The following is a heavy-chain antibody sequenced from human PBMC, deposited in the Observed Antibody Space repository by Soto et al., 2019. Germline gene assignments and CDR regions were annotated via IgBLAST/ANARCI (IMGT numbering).Heavy chain of an antibody. J-gene: IGHJ6*02. D-gene: IGHD3-22*01. Sequence: ASETLSLTCTVSGGSISSSSYYWGWIRQPPGKGLEWIGNVYYGGSTYYNPSLKSRVTISVETSKSQFSLKLSSVTAADTAVYYCAGGDYYHSSGYYFYYCTMDVWGQGTTVTVSS. CDR3: AGGDYYHSSGYYFYYCTMDV. CDR1: GGSISSSSYY. V-gene: IGHV4-39*01. CDR2: VYYGGST.